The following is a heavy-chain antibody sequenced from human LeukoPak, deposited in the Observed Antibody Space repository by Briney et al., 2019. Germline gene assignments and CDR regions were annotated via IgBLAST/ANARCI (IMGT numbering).Heavy chain of an antibody. CDR2: FDPEGGET. D-gene: IGHD6-19*01. V-gene: IGHV1-24*01. CDR3: ATHAGIAVAGTNY. Sequence: EASVKVSCKVSGYTLTELSMHWVRQAPGKGLEWRGGFDPEGGETIYAQKFQGRVTMTEDTSTDTAYMELSSLRSEDTAVYYCATHAGIAVAGTNYWGQGTLVTVSS. J-gene: IGHJ4*02. CDR1: GYTLTELS.